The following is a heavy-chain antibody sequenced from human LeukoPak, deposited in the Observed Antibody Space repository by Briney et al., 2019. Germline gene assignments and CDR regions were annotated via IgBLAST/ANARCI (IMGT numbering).Heavy chain of an antibody. CDR3: ARDPGSYFVDY. V-gene: IGHV1-2*02. CDR2: INPNTGGT. J-gene: IGHJ4*02. Sequence: RASVTVCCTASGYIFSGNYIHWVRQAPGQGLEWMAWINPNTGGTNYAQKFQGRVTVTRDTSISTAYMELTSLRSDDTAVYYCARDPGSYFVDYWGQGTLVTVSS. CDR1: GYIFSGNY. D-gene: IGHD1-26*01.